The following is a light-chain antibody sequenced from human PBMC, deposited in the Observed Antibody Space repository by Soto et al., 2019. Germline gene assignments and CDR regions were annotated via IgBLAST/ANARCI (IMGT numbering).Light chain of an antibody. CDR2: DAS. Sequence: ETVLSQPPATLSLSPGDTATLSSRSRRGGSSYLAWYQQKPGQAPRLLIYDASARATGIPDRVSGSGSGTDFTLTISRLEPEDFAVYSCHQYGRSPRTFGQGTRLEIK. CDR3: HQYGRSPRT. J-gene: IGKJ5*01. V-gene: IGKV3-20*01. CDR1: RGGSSY.